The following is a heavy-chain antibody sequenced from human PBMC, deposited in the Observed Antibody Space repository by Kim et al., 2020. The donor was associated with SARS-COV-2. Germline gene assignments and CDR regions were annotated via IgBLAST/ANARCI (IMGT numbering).Heavy chain of an antibody. CDR3: AKEKGVGATYFDY. CDR1: GFTFSSYG. CDR2: IWYDGSNK. D-gene: IGHD1-26*01. Sequence: GGSLRLSCAASGFTFSSYGMHWVRQAPGKGLEWVAVIWYDGSNKYYADSVKGRFTISRDNSKNTLYLQMNSLRAGDTAVYYCAKEKGVGATYFDYWGQGTLVTVSS. J-gene: IGHJ4*02. V-gene: IGHV3-33*06.